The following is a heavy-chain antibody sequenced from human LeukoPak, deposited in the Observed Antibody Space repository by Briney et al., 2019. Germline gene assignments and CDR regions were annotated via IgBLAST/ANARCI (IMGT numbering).Heavy chain of an antibody. V-gene: IGHV3-23*01. J-gene: IGHJ5*02. Sequence: GGSLRLSCAASGFTFSGYAMSWVRQAPGKGLEWVSTISGSDSSTYYADSVKGRFTISRDNSKNTLDLQMNNLRAEDTAVYYCAKYAHGVDYSGYHWGQGTLVTVSS. CDR3: AKYAHGVDYSGYH. CDR1: GFTFSGYA. D-gene: IGHD2-21*01. CDR2: ISGSDSST.